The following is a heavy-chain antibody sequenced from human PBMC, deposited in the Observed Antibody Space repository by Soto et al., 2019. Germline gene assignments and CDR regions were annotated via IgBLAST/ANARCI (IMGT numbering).Heavy chain of an antibody. CDR2: IYHTGST. J-gene: IGHJ4*02. CDR3: AAGGGLPRYY. CDR1: GVSISSGDNF. Sequence: SETLSLTCSVSGVSISSGDNFWSWIRQPPGKAPEFMGYIYHTGSTYYNPSLQRRITMSLDLSKNQFSLRLTSVTAADTAVYYCAAGGGLPRYYWGQGTLVTVSS. D-gene: IGHD5-12*01. V-gene: IGHV4-30-4*01.